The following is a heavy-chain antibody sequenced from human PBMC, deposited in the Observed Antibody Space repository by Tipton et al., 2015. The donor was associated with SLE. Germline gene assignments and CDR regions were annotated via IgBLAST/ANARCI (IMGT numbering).Heavy chain of an antibody. D-gene: IGHD7-27*01. CDR1: GYTFTSYG. CDR3: ARDNWGSGDGAFDI. J-gene: IGHJ3*02. Sequence: QSGAEGKKPGASVKVSCKASGYTFTSYGISWARQAPGQGLEWMGWISAYNGNTNYAQKLQGRVTMTTDTSTSTAYMELRSLRSDDTAVYYCARDNWGSGDGAFDIWGQGTMVTVSS. V-gene: IGHV1-18*01. CDR2: ISAYNGNT.